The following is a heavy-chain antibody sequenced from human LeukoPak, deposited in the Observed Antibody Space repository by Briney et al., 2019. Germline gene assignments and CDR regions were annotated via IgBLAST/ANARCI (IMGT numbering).Heavy chain of an antibody. CDR1: GGSLSSSSYY. Sequence: PSETLSLTCTVSGGSLSSSSYYWGWIRQPPGKGLEWIGSIYYSGSTYYNPSLKSRVTISVDTFKNQRSLKLSSVTAADTAVYYGARHVDMTMVRGYFDYWGQGTLVTVSS. J-gene: IGHJ4*02. CDR2: IYYSGST. D-gene: IGHD3-10*01. V-gene: IGHV4-39*01. CDR3: ARHVDMTMVRGYFDY.